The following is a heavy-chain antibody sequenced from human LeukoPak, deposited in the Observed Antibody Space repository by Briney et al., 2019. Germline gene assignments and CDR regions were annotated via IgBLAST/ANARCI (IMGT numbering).Heavy chain of an antibody. CDR2: INSDGSST. J-gene: IGHJ4*02. CDR1: EFTFSSYW. V-gene: IGHV3-74*01. CDR3: ARRDYFDY. Sequence: GGSLRLSCVASEFTFSSYWMSWVRQTPGKGLVWVSRINSDGSSTYYADSVKGRFTISRDNAKNTLYLQMNSLRAEDTAVYCCARRDYFDYWGQGTLVTVSS.